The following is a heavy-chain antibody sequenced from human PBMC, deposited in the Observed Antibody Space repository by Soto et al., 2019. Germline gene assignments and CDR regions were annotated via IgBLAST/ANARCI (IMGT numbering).Heavy chain of an antibody. D-gene: IGHD6-6*01. Sequence: EGQLAESGGGLVQPGRSLRLSCAASGFTFSDYAMHWVRQVPGKGLEWISGISWNGGSIGYADSIKGRFIISRDNAKNSLYLEMYSPRLEDTALYYCAKDRGVRAYYYYYGMDVWGQGTTVTVSS. CDR3: AKDRGVRAYYYYYGMDV. J-gene: IGHJ6*02. CDR2: ISWNGGSI. V-gene: IGHV3-9*01. CDR1: GFTFSDYA.